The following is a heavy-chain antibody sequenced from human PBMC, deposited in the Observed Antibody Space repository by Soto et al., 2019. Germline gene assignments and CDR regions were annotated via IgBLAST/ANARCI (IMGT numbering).Heavy chain of an antibody. Sequence: PSETLSLTCAVYGGSFSGYYWSWIRQPPGKGLEWIGEINRSGSTNYNPSLKSRVTISVDTSKNQFSLKLSSVTAADTAVYYCARGPRGYSYGYGWWGDWFDPWGQGTLVTVSS. CDR2: INRSGST. CDR1: GGSFSGYY. D-gene: IGHD5-18*01. CDR3: ARGPRGYSYGYGWWGDWFDP. J-gene: IGHJ5*02. V-gene: IGHV4-34*01.